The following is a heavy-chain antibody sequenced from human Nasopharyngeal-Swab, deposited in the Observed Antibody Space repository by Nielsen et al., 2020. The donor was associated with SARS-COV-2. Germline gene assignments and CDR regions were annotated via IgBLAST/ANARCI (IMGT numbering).Heavy chain of an antibody. CDR1: GGAISSYY. CDR2: IYYSGST. J-gene: IGHJ6*02. V-gene: IGHV4-59*01. D-gene: IGHD1-26*01. Sequence: SEPLSLTCTVLGGAISSYYWSWIRKPPGKGLKWIGFIYYSGSTNYNPSLKSRVTISVDTSKNQFSLKLSSVTAADTAVYYCARDWDGYYYYGMDVWGQGTTVTVSS. CDR3: ARDWDGYYYYGMDV.